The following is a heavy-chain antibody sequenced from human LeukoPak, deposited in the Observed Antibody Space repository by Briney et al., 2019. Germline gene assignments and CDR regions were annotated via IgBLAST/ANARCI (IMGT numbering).Heavy chain of an antibody. CDR1: GFTFNIFP. Sequence: PGGSLRLSCAASGFTFNIFPMSWVRQAPGKGLEWVSAVSINGTTYYADSVKGRFTISRDNSKNTLHLQMNDLGVDDAAVYFCAKKRAAGAHEFDYWGQGTLVTVSS. V-gene: IGHV3-23*01. D-gene: IGHD3-10*01. CDR2: VSINGTT. J-gene: IGHJ4*02. CDR3: AKKRAAGAHEFDY.